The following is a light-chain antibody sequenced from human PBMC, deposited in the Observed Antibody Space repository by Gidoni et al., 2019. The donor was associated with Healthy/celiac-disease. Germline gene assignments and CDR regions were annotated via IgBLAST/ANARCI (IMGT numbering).Light chain of an antibody. CDR2: EVS. J-gene: IGLJ1*01. CDR3: SSYAGSNNSV. Sequence: QSALTQPPSASGSPGQSVTISCTGTSSDVGGYNYVSWYQQHPGKAPQLLIYEVSKRPSGVPCRFSGSKAGHTGPLAVFWVQGEDEGEYYSSSYAGSNNSVFGTGTKVTVL. V-gene: IGLV2-8*01. CDR1: SSDVGGYNY.